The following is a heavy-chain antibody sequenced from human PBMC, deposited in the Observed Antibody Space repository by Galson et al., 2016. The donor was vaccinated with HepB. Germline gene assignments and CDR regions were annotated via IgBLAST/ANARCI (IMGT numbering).Heavy chain of an antibody. J-gene: IGHJ4*02. CDR2: IYPGDSDT. D-gene: IGHD6-19*01. V-gene: IGHV5-51*01. CDR3: ARRGSGWSLFDY. CDR1: GYSFSSHW. Sequence: QSGADVKRPGDSLQISCTGSGYSFSSHWIGWVRQLPGNGLEWVGNIYPGDSDTRYSPSFQGQVTISADKSRTTAYLQWNSLKASDSAIYYRARRGSGWSLFDYWGQGSLVTVSS.